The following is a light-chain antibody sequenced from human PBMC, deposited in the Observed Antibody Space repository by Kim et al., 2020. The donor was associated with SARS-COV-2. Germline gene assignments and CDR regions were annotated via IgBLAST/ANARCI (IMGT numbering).Light chain of an antibody. J-gene: IGKJ4*01. CDR2: ETS. V-gene: IGKV3-11*01. CDR3: PRRVNWPLT. Sequence: DIVLTQSPATLSLSPGERATLSCRASQSVANPFARFHQKPGQAPSLLLFETSNRATGSPTGFRGSGSGTAFTLPISSLEPEDFAVYYFPRRVNWPLTSGGGTKVDIK. CDR1: QSVANP.